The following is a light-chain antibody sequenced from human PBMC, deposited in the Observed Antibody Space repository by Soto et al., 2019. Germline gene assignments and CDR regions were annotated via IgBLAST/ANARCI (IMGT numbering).Light chain of an antibody. V-gene: IGKV3D-15*01. J-gene: IGKJ4*01. CDR1: QSVSSN. CDR3: QQRSNWPPLT. CDR2: GVY. Sequence: EIVMTQSPTILSVSPGERATLSCRASQSVSSNLAWYQQKPGQAPRLLIYGVYTRAPGIPARFSGSGSGTEFTLTISSLEPEDFAVYYCQQRSNWPPLTFGGGTKVEIK.